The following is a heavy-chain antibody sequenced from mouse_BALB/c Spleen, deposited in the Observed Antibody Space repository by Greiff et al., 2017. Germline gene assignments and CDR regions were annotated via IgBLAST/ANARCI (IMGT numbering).Heavy chain of an antibody. CDR3: ARSGITTGY. J-gene: IGHJ2*01. CDR2: INPGSGGT. Sequence: VQLQQPGAELVKPGASVKVSCKASGYAFTNYLIEWVKQRPGQGLEWIGVINPGSGGTNYNEKFKGKATLTADKSSSTAYMQLSSLTSDDSAVYFCARSGITTGYWGQGTTLTVSS. V-gene: IGHV1-54*01. D-gene: IGHD2-4*01. CDR1: GYAFTNYL.